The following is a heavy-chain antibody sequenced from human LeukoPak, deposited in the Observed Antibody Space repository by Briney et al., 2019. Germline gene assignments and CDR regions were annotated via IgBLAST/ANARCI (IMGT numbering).Heavy chain of an antibody. J-gene: IGHJ4*02. D-gene: IGHD2-15*01. CDR2: IYPGDSDT. Sequence: GESLKISCKASGYTFINYWIAWVRQMPEKGLELMGLIYPGDSDTRYSPSFQGHVTISADKSINTAYLQWNSLEASDTATYYCARQANHCSGNSCSALYFDSWCQGTLVTVSS. CDR3: ARQANHCSGNSCSALYFDS. CDR1: GYTFINYW. V-gene: IGHV5-51*01.